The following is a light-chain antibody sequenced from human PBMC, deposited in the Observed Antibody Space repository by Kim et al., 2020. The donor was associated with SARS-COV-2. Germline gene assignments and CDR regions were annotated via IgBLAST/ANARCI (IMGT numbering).Light chain of an antibody. J-gene: IGLJ3*02. CDR1: SGHSNYF. CDR2: VEGSGSY. Sequence: QPVLTQSSSSSASLGSSVKLTCTLSSGHSNYFIAWHQQQPGKAPRFLMKVEGSGSYNKGGGVPDRFSGSRSGADRYLIISNLHSEDEADYYCETWDSNIQVFGGGTQLTVL. CDR3: ETWDSNIQV. V-gene: IGLV4-60*03.